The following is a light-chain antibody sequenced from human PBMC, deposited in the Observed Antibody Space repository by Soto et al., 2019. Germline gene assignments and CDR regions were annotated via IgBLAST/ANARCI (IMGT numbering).Light chain of an antibody. J-gene: IGKJ2*01. V-gene: IGKV1-5*03. Sequence: DIQMTQSPSTLSAPIGDRVTITCRASQSIRRWLAWYQQKPGKAPKLLIYQASSLESGILSRFSGSGSGTEFSLTISSLQPDDFATYYCQQYNGYPYTFGQGTKLEI. CDR2: QAS. CDR3: QQYNGYPYT. CDR1: QSIRRW.